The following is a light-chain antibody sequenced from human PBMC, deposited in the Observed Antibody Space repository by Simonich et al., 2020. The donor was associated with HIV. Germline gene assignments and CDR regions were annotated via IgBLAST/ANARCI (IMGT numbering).Light chain of an antibody. CDR1: SSNIGAGYD. CDR2: GDN. Sequence: QSVLTQPPSVSGAPGQRVTISYTGTSSNIGAGYDVHWYQQLPGTAPKLPIHGDNNRPSGVPDRFSGSKSGTSASLAITGLRAEDEADYYCQSYDSSLSGWVFGGGTRVTVL. J-gene: IGLJ3*02. V-gene: IGLV1-40*01. CDR3: QSYDSSLSGWV.